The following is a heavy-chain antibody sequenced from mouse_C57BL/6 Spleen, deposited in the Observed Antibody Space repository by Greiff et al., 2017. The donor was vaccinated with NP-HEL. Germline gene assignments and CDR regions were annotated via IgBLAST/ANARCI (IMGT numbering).Heavy chain of an antibody. J-gene: IGHJ2*01. Sequence: QVQLQQPGAELVRPGSSVKLSCKASGYTFTSYWMHWVKQRPIQGLEWIGNIDPSDSDTHYNQKFKDKATLTVDKSSSTAYMQLSSLTSEDSAVYYCASSYYYGSSYLYFDDWGQGTTLTVSS. D-gene: IGHD1-1*01. CDR1: GYTFTSYW. CDR3: ASSYYYGSSYLYFDD. V-gene: IGHV1-52*01. CDR2: IDPSDSDT.